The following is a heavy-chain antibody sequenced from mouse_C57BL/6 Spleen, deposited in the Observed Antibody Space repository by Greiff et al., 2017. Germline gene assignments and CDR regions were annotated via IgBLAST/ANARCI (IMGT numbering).Heavy chain of an antibody. Sequence: QVQLKESGAELARPGASVKLSCKASGYTFTSYGISWVKQRPGQGLEWIGEIYPRSGNTYYNEKFKGKATLTADKSSSTAYMELRSLTSEDSAVYFCARKTYYDYDGFAYWGQGTLVTVSA. CDR1: GYTFTSYG. CDR2: IYPRSGNT. D-gene: IGHD2-4*01. V-gene: IGHV1-81*01. CDR3: ARKTYYDYDGFAY. J-gene: IGHJ3*01.